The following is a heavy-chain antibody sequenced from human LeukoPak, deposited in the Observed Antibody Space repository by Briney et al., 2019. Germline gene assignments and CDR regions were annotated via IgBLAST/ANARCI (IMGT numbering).Heavy chain of an antibody. V-gene: IGHV1-46*01. CDR2: INPSGGIT. J-gene: IGHJ4*02. D-gene: IGHD3-10*01. CDR1: GDTFTSYY. Sequence: SVRGSCTASGDTFTSYYMHWVRQAPGQGLEWMGIINPSGGITSCAQKFQGRVTMTRDTSTSTVYMELSSLRSEDTAVYYCARDYYGSGSYYTHAGYWGEGPLVTVSS. CDR3: ARDYYGSGSYYTHAGY.